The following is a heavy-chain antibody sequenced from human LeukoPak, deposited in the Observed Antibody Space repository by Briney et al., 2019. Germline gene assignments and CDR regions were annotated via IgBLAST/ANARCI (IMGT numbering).Heavy chain of an antibody. J-gene: IGHJ4*02. Sequence: SETLSLTCTVSGGSISSSSYYWGWIRQPPGKGLEWIGSIYYSGSTYYNPSLKSRVTISVDTSKNQFSLKLRSVTAADTAVYYCARVTGYMIEDYFDSWGQGTLVTVSS. CDR3: ARVTGYMIEDYFDS. CDR2: IYYSGST. V-gene: IGHV4-39*07. CDR1: GGSISSSSYY. D-gene: IGHD3-22*01.